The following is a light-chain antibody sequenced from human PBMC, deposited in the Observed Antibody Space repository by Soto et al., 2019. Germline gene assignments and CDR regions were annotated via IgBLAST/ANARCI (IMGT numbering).Light chain of an antibody. CDR2: EVN. V-gene: IGLV2-8*01. CDR1: SSDVGGYNF. J-gene: IGLJ1*01. CDR3: SSYAGNNNRYV. Sequence: QSALTKPPSASGSPGQSVTISCTGTSSDVGGYNFVSWYQQHPDKAPKLMIYEVNKRPSGVPNRFSGSKSGNTASLTVSGLQAEDEADYYCSSYAGNNNRYVFGTGTKLTVL.